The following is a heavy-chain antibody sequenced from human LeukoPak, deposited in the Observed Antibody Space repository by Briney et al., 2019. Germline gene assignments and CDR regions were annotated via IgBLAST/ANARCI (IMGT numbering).Heavy chain of an antibody. Sequence: SETLSLTCAVYGGSFSGYYWSWIRQPPAKGLEWIGEINHSGSTNYNPSLKSRVTISVDTSKNQFSLKLSSVTAADTAVYYCAEVGYCSSTSCSWPGGMDVWGQGTTVTVSS. J-gene: IGHJ6*02. V-gene: IGHV4-34*01. D-gene: IGHD2-2*01. CDR1: GGSFSGYY. CDR2: INHSGST. CDR3: AEVGYCSSTSCSWPGGMDV.